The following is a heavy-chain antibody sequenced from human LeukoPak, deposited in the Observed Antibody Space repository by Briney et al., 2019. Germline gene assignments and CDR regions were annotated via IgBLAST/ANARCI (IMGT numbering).Heavy chain of an antibody. V-gene: IGHV3-66*01. Sequence: GESLKISCAVSGFTVSSKYMSWVRQAPGKGLEWVSVIYSGGSTYYADSVKGRFTISRDNSKNTLYLQMNSLRAEDTAVYYCAKDVGYSHGYSFDYWGQGAQVTVSS. J-gene: IGHJ4*02. CDR2: IYSGGST. CDR3: AKDVGYSHGYSFDY. D-gene: IGHD5-18*01. CDR1: GFTVSSKY.